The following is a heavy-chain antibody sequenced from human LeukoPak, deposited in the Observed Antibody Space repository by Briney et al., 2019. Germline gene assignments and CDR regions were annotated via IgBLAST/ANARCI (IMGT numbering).Heavy chain of an antibody. D-gene: IGHD6-19*01. CDR1: GGSISSSSYY. CDR3: ARVTGAVFDP. CDR2: IYYSGST. V-gene: IGHV4-39*07. J-gene: IGHJ5*02. Sequence: SETLSLTCTVSGGSISSSSYYWGWIRQPPGKGLEWIGSIYYSGSTYYNPSLKSRVTVSVDTSKNQFSLKLSSVTAADTAVYYCARVTGAVFDPWGQGTLVTVSS.